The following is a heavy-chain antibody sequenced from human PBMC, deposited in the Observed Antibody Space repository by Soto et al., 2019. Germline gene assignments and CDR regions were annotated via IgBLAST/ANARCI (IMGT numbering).Heavy chain of an antibody. V-gene: IGHV3-48*02. CDR1: GFTFSSYS. J-gene: IGHJ4*02. CDR3: ARDYGHDSSGYYPGYFDY. D-gene: IGHD3-22*01. Sequence: GGSMRLSCAASGFTFSSYSMNWVRQAPGKGLEWVSCISSSSSTIYYADSVKGRFTISRDNAKNSLYLQMNSLRDEDTAVYYCARDYGHDSSGYYPGYFDYWDQGPLVTVYS. CDR2: ISSSSSTI.